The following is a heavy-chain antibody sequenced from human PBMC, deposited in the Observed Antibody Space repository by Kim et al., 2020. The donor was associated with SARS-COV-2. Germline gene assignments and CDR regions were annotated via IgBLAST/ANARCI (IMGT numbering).Heavy chain of an antibody. CDR1: GGTLSNYY. CDR2: IIYSGTT. V-gene: IGHV4-59*13. D-gene: IGHD2-2*01. J-gene: IGHJ4*02. CDR3: ATGGTNQLAQV. Sequence: SETLSLTCTVSGGTLSNYYWNWIRQPPGKELEWVGYIIYSGTTNYSPSLKSRVTISLDTTKNQFSLKLTSVTAADTAVYFCATGGTNQLAQVWGQGTLVT.